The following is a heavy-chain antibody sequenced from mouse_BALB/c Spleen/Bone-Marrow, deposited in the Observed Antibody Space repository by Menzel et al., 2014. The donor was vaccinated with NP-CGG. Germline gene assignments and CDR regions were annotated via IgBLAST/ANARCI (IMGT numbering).Heavy chain of an antibody. V-gene: IGHV4-1*02. Sequence: EVQLQESGGGLVQPGGSLKLSCAASGFDFSRYWMSWVRQAPGKGLEWIGEINPVSSTINYTPSLKDKFIISRDNAKNTLYLQMSKVRSEDTALYYCASYDGYYYWYFDVWGAGTTVTASS. CDR2: INPVSSTI. D-gene: IGHD2-3*01. J-gene: IGHJ1*01. CDR3: ASYDGYYYWYFDV. CDR1: GFDFSRYW.